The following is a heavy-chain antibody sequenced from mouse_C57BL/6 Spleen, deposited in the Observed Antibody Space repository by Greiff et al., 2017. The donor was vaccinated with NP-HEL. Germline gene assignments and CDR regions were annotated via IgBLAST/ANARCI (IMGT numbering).Heavy chain of an antibody. D-gene: IGHD4-1*01. CDR1: GYAFSSYW. V-gene: IGHV1-80*01. Sequence: VQLQQSGASVKISCKASGYAFSSYWMNWVKQRPGKGLEWIGQIYPGDGDTNYNGKFKGKATLTADKSSSTAYMQLSSLTSEDSAVYFCAKTGRGYFDYWGQGTTLTVSS. J-gene: IGHJ2*01. CDR2: IYPGDGDT. CDR3: AKTGRGYFDY.